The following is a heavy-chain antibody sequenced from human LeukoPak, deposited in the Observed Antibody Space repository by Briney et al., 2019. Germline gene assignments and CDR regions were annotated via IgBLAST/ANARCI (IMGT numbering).Heavy chain of an antibody. J-gene: IGHJ4*02. CDR3: ARGFNRASDF. Sequence: AGGSLRLSCAASGFTFSSYSMNWVRQAPGKGLEWVSYISTGSSTIYYADSVKGRFTISRDNAKNSLYLQMSSLRDEDTAMYYCARGFNRASDFWGQGTLVTVSS. CDR2: ISTGSSTI. CDR1: GFTFSSYS. V-gene: IGHV3-48*02. D-gene: IGHD3-10*01.